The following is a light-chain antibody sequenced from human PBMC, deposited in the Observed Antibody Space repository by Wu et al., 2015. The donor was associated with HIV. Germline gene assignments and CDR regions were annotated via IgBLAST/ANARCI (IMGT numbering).Light chain of an antibody. J-gene: IGKJ1*01. CDR1: QGVGVY. Sequence: DIQMTQSPSYVSASVGDRVTITCRASQGVGVYVGWYQQRPGKAPNLLIYTAASLLDGVPPRFSGSRSGTEFTLTISSLQPDDFATYYCQQYKSYPWTFGQGTKVEIK. V-gene: IGKV1D-16*01. CDR2: TAA. CDR3: QQYKSYPWT.